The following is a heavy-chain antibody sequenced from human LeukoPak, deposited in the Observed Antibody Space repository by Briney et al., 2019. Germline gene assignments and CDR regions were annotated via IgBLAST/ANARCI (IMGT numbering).Heavy chain of an antibody. V-gene: IGHV1-46*01. D-gene: IGHD3-10*01. CDR2: VNPSGGST. CDR3: ARDLLVRGMVRGPLLGY. J-gene: IGHJ4*02. Sequence: GASVKVSCKASGYTFTSYYMHWVRQAPGQGLEWMGIVNPSGGSTTYAQKFQGRVTMTRDTSTSTVYMELSSLRSEDTAVYYCARDLLVRGMVRGPLLGYWGQGTLVTVSS. CDR1: GYTFTSYY.